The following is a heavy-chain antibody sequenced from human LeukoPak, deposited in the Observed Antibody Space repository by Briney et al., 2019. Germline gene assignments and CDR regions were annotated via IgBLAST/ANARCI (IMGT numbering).Heavy chain of an antibody. D-gene: IGHD2-15*01. CDR3: ARGEDIVVVVAARAFDI. CDR1: GGSFSGYY. J-gene: IGHJ3*02. CDR2: INHSGST. Sequence: SETLSLNCAVYGGSFSGYYWSWIRQPPGKGLKWIGEINHSGSTNYNPSLKSRVTISVDTSKNQFSLKLSSVTAADTAVYYCARGEDIVVVVAARAFDIWGQGTMVTVSS. V-gene: IGHV4-34*01.